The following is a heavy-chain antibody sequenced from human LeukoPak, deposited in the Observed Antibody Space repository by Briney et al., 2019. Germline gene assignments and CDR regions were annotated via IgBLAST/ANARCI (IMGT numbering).Heavy chain of an antibody. Sequence: PSETLSLTCSVSGDSIDASYWSWIRQPPGKGLEWIGYMYYRGITNYNPSLKSRVTISIDTSKNDFSLSLSSVTAADTAVYYRARLAMIIGHDAFDLWGQGTLVTVS. CDR3: ARLAMIIGHDAFDL. D-gene: IGHD3-22*01. CDR1: GDSIDASY. CDR2: MYYRGIT. V-gene: IGHV4-59*08. J-gene: IGHJ3*01.